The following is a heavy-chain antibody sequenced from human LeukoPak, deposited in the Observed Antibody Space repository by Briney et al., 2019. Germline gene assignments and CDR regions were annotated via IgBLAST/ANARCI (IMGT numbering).Heavy chain of an antibody. CDR3: ARPHDSSGYYRYWFDY. CDR2: IWYDGSNK. V-gene: IGHV3-33*01. CDR1: GFTFSSYG. D-gene: IGHD3-22*01. J-gene: IGHJ4*02. Sequence: PGGSLRLSCAASGFTFSSYGMHWVRQAPGKGLEWVAVIWYDGSNKYYVDSVKGRFTISRDNSKNTLYLQMNSLRAEDTAVYYCARPHDSSGYYRYWFDYWGQGTLVTVSS.